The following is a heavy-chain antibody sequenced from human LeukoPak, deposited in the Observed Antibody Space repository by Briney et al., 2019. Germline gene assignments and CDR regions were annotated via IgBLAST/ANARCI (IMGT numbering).Heavy chain of an antibody. V-gene: IGHV3-49*04. D-gene: IGHD3-3*01. CDR1: GFTFGDYA. J-gene: IGHJ6*03. CDR2: ISIKTFGETT. CDR3: TRTTYNDFWSGYSRYYYHFMDV. Sequence: GGSLRLSCTASGFTFGDYAMSWVRQAPGKGLEWVGFISIKTFGETTEYAASVKGRFTISRENSKSIAYLQMNSLKTEDTAVYYCTRTTYNDFWSGYSRYYYHFMDVWGKGTTVTVSS.